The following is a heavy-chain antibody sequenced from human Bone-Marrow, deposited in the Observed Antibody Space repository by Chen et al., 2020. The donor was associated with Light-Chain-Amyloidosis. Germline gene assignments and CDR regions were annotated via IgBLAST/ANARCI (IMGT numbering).Heavy chain of an antibody. CDR2: ISSSSRST. D-gene: IGHD2-8*01. J-gene: IGHJ3*02. V-gene: IGHV3-21*01. CDR3: AKEMGIHNGAFDI. CDR1: NFTFDVYT. Sequence: EVHLVESGGGLVKPGGSLRHSCAGPNFTFDVYTMNWVRLTPGKGLEWVSAISSSSRSTYYADSVRGRFTTSRDNADNSLTLHMDDLRVEDTGVYFCAKEMGIHNGAFDIWGRGTVVTVSS.